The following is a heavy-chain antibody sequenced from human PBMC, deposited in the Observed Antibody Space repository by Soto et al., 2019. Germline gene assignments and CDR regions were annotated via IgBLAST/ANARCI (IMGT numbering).Heavy chain of an antibody. V-gene: IGHV1-69*01. D-gene: IGHD3-22*01. Sequence: QVQLVQSGAEVKKPGSSVKVSCKASGGTFSSYAISWVRQAPGQGLEWMGGIIPIFGTANYAQQFQGRVTIAADASTSTAYMELSSLRSEDTAVYYCCLYYFDRSGPRQRWYFDLWGRGTLVTVSS. J-gene: IGHJ2*01. CDR1: GGTFSSYA. CDR3: CLYYFDRSGPRQRWYFDL. CDR2: IIPIFGTA.